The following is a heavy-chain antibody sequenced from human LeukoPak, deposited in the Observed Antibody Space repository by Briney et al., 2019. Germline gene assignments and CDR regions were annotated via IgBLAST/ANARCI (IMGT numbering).Heavy chain of an antibody. CDR3: ARHELGQQLVGNWFDP. J-gene: IGHJ5*02. V-gene: IGHV4-34*01. D-gene: IGHD6-13*01. Sequence: SETLSLTCAVYGGSFSGYYWSWIRQPPGKGLEWIGEINHSGSTNYNPSLKSRVTISVDTSKNQFSLKLSSVTAADTAVYYCARHELGQQLVGNWFDPWGQGTLVTVSS. CDR1: GGSFSGYY. CDR2: INHSGST.